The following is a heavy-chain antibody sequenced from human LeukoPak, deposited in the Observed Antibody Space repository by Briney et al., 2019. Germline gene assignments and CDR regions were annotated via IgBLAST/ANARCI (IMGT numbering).Heavy chain of an antibody. CDR2: ISGSGDTT. D-gene: IGHD1-26*01. CDR3: AKSRGESRGASNY. Sequence: GGSLRLSCAASGFAFSSYAMNWVRHAPGKGLEWVSFISGSGDTTYYADSVKGRFTISRDKPKNTLYLQMNSLRAEDTAVYYCAKSRGESRGASNYWGQGTLVTVSS. J-gene: IGHJ4*02. CDR1: GFAFSSYA. V-gene: IGHV3-23*01.